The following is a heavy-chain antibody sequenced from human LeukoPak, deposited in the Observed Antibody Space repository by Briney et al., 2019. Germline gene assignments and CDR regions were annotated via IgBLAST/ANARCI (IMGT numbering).Heavy chain of an antibody. V-gene: IGHV5-51*01. D-gene: IGHD1-26*01. Sequence: GESLKISCKGSGYGFTSHWMGWVRQMPGKGLEWMGIIYPGDSDTRYSPSFQGQVTITVGKSINTAYLQWSSLKASGTAIYYCARPMSGHYSSLDYWGQGTLVTVSS. CDR1: GYGFTSHW. CDR3: ARPMSGHYSSLDY. CDR2: IYPGDSDT. J-gene: IGHJ4*02.